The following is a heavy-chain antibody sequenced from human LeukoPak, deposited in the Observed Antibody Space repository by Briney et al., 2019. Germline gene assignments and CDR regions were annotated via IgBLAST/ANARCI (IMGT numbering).Heavy chain of an antibody. J-gene: IGHJ4*02. CDR2: IYTSGST. V-gene: IGHV4-4*07. Sequence: SETLSLICTVSGGSISSYYWSWIRQRAGKGLEWIGRIYTSGSTNYNPSLKSRVTISADTSKNQFSLKLNSLTTADTAVYYCTRGAGWLIDYWGQGILVTVSS. CDR3: TRGAGWLIDY. D-gene: IGHD3-16*01. CDR1: GGSISSYY.